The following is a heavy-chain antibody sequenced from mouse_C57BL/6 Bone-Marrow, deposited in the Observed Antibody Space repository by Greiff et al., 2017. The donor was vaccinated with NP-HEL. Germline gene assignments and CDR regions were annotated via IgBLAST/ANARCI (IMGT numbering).Heavy chain of an antibody. J-gene: IGHJ1*03. CDR3: ARPYYYGSSHWYFDV. CDR1: GYTFTSYD. V-gene: IGHV1-85*01. CDR2: IYPRDGST. D-gene: IGHD1-1*01. Sequence: QVQLQQSGPELVKPGASVKLSCKASGYTFTSYDINWVKQRPGQGLEWIGWIYPRDGSTKYTEKFKGKATLTVDTSSSTAYMELHSLTSEDSAVYFCARPYYYGSSHWYFDVWGTGTTVTVSS.